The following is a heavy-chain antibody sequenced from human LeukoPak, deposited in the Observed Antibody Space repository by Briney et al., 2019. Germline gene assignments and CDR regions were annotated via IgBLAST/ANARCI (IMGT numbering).Heavy chain of an antibody. CDR1: RFTLCSYG. J-gene: IGHJ4*02. CDR2: ISGSGGST. V-gene: IGHV3-23*01. Sequence: GGSLRLSCAASRFTLCSYGMSWVRQAPGKGLEWVSGISGSGGSTYYADSVKGRFTISRDNSKNTLYLQMTSLRAEDTAVYYCAKANRFVGVVVYFDYWGQGTLVTVSS. CDR3: AKANRFVGVVVYFDY. D-gene: IGHD3-3*01.